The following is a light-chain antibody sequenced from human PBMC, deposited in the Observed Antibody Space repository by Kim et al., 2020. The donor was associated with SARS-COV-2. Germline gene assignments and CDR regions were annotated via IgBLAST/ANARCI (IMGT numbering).Light chain of an antibody. CDR2: GAS. CDR3: QQYKTYPFT. CDR1: QDIGDD. V-gene: IGKV1-16*01. Sequence: ESLRARVTITCRASQDIGDDLAWFQQRPGRAPKSLIFGASNLHSGVPSRFSGSGSGTHFTLTINSLQPEDFATYYCQQYKTYPFTFGQGTRLEIK. J-gene: IGKJ5*01.